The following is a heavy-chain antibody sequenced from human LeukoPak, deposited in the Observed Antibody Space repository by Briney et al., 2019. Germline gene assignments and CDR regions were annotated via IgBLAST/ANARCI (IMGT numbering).Heavy chain of an antibody. J-gene: IGHJ4*02. CDR2: IYYSGST. V-gene: IGHV4-39*07. D-gene: IGHD1-26*01. CDR1: GGSISSSSYY. Sequence: PSETLSLTCTVSGGSISSSSYYWGWIRQPLGKGLEWIGSIYYSGSTYYNPSLKSRVTISVDTSKNQFSLKLSSVTAADTAVYYCARHAGATTYYFDYWGQGTLVTVSS. CDR3: ARHAGATTYYFDY.